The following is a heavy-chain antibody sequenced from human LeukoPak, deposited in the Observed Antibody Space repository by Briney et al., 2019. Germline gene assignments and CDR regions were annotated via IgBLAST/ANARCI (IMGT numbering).Heavy chain of an antibody. D-gene: IGHD5-18*01. CDR3: AKDDTWIQLWYES. Sequence: PGGSLRLSRAASGFTLNTYVMTWVRQPPGKGLEWVSAISGSGGKTYYADSVKGRFTISRDNSKNTLSLQMYSLRAEDTAVYFCAKDDTWIQLWYESWGQGTLVTVSS. CDR1: GFTLNTYV. V-gene: IGHV3-23*01. CDR2: ISGSGGKT. J-gene: IGHJ5*02.